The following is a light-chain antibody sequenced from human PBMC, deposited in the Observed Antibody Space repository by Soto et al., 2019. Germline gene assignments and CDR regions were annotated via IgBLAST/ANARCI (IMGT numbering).Light chain of an antibody. J-gene: IGLJ1*01. CDR2: YDD. V-gene: IGLV1-36*01. CDR1: SSNIGSNA. CDR3: AAWDDSTKSHV. Sequence: QSVLTQPPSVSGAPRQRVTISCSGSSSNIGSNAVNWYQQFPGKAPKLLIYYDDLVASGVSARFSGSKSVTSASLAISGLQSEDEADYYCAAWDDSTKSHVFGTGTKLSVL.